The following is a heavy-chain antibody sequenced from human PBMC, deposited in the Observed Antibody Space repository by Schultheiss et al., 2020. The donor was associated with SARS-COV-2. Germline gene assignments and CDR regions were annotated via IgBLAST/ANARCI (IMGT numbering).Heavy chain of an antibody. D-gene: IGHD1-26*01. J-gene: IGHJ4*02. CDR2: IWYDGSNE. V-gene: IGHV3-33*01. CDR1: GVTFGRYG. CDR3: AREFSGSNYYDFDY. Sequence: GGSLRLSCAASGVTFGRYGMHWVRQAPGKGLEWMAVIWYDGSNEYYADSVKGRFTISRDNSKNTLYLQMNSLRAEDTAVYYCAREFSGSNYYDFDYWGQGTLVTVSS.